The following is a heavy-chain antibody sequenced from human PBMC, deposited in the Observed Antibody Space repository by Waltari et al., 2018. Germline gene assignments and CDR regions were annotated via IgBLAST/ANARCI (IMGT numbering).Heavy chain of an antibody. CDR2: CNYRWNP. V-gene: IGHV4-59*11. CDR3: ARGGAGSSWHGIWFDP. D-gene: IGHD6-13*01. CDR1: GGSTSSHY. J-gene: IGHJ5*02. Sequence: QVQLQESGPGLVKPSETLSLTCTVSGGSTSSHYWSWIRQPPGKGLGGIGYCNYRWNPNHSASCKGGITKSVDTSKNQFSMRLGYVTAANTAVYYCARGGAGSSWHGIWFDPWGQGTLVTVSS.